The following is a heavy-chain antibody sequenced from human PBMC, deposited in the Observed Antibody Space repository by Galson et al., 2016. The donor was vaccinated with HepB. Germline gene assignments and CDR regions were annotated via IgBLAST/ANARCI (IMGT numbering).Heavy chain of an antibody. J-gene: IGHJ2*01. V-gene: IGHV3-30*04. CDR3: ARDKGGQYFDL. CDR1: GFTFSHYA. D-gene: IGHD2-15*01. CDR2: IFNDGSEQ. Sequence: SLRLSCAASGFTFSHYAMHWVRQAPGKGLEWVAIIFNDGSEQLYADSVQGRITLSSDNSKKMFYLEMNSLRPEDTAIYYCARDKGGQYFDLWGRGTLVSVSS.